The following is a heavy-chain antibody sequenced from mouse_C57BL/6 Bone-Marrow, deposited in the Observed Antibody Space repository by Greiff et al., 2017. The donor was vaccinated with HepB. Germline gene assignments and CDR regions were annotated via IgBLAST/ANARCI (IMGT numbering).Heavy chain of an antibody. CDR3: ARPYSTSFAY. D-gene: IGHD2-5*01. CDR1: GYTFTSYD. Sequence: VQRVESGPELVKPGASVKLSCKASGYTFTSYDINWVKQRPGQGLEWIGWIYPRDGSTKYNEKFKGKATLTVDTSSSTAYLELHSLTSEDSAVYFCARPYSTSFAYWGQGTLVTVSA. V-gene: IGHV1-85*01. J-gene: IGHJ3*01. CDR2: IYPRDGST.